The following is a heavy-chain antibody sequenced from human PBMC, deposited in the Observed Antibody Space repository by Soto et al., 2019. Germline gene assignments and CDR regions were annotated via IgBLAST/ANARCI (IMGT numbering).Heavy chain of an antibody. J-gene: IGHJ6*02. Sequence: GASVKVSCKASGYTFTNYAMHWVRQAPGQRLEWMGWINAGNGNTKYSQKFQGRVTITRDTSASTAYMELRSLRSDDTAVYYCARYIAAAHINYYYYYGMDVWGQGTTVTVSS. CDR2: INAGNGNT. D-gene: IGHD6-13*01. CDR1: GYTFTNYA. V-gene: IGHV1-3*01. CDR3: ARYIAAAHINYYYYYGMDV.